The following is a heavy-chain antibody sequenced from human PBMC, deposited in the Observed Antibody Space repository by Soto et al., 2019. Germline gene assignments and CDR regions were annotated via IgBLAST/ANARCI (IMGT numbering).Heavy chain of an antibody. J-gene: IGHJ6*03. CDR3: RKGTNSTSWYYYMDV. CDR1: GFTLSTYD. V-gene: IGHV3-13*01. Sequence: HPGGSLRLSCAASGFTLSTYDMHWVRQGTGKGLEWVAALSYAGDTYYPGSVKGRFTVSRESAKNSLYLQMNSLTAGDTAVYYCRKGTNSTSWYYYMDVWGKGTTVTVSS. D-gene: IGHD2-2*01. CDR2: LSYAGDT.